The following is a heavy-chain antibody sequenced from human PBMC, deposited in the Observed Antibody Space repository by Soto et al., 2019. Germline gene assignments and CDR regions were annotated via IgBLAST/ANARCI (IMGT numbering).Heavy chain of an antibody. D-gene: IGHD3-22*01. CDR3: WRRQYYYDSRGYYWGAYDI. CDR1: GGSISSSSYY. V-gene: IGHV4-39*01. J-gene: IGHJ3*02. CDR2: IYYSGST. Sequence: PSATLSLTCTVSGGSISSSSYYWGWIRQPPGEGLEWIGSIYYSGSTYYNPSLKSRATISVDTSKNQFSLKLSSVTAADTAVYYCWRRQYYYDSRGYYWGAYDIWGHGSMVTDSS.